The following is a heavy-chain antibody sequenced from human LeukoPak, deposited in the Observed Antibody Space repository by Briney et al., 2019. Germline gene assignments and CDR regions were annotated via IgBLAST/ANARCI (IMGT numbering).Heavy chain of an antibody. D-gene: IGHD5-12*01. J-gene: IGHJ4*02. Sequence: GSLRLSCTASGFAVSSYEMNWVRQAPGKGLEWVSYIYSSGHTIYYADSVKGRFTISRDNAKNSLNLQMNSLRAEDTAVYYCATRGWLPPFDYWGQGTLVTVSS. CDR2: IYSSGHTI. CDR1: GFAVSSYE. V-gene: IGHV3-48*03. CDR3: ATRGWLPPFDY.